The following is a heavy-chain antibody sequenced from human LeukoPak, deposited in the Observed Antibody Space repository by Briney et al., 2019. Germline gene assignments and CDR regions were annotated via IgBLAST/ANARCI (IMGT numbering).Heavy chain of an antibody. V-gene: IGHV4-39*01. CDR1: GGSVSSSIYY. J-gene: IGHJ4*02. CDR3: ASRNDILTGYVFDF. Sequence: SETLSLTCTVSGGSVSSSIYYWGWIRQPPGKGLEWIGSIYYSGSTSYNPSLKSRVAISVDTSKNQFSLKLTSVTAADTAVYYCASRNDILTGYVFDFWGQGTLVTVSS. CDR2: IYYSGST. D-gene: IGHD3-9*01.